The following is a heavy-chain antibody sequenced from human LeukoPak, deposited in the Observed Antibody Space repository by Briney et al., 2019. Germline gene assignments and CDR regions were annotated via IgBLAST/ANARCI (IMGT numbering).Heavy chain of an antibody. V-gene: IGHV3-48*03. CDR1: GFTFSSYE. CDR3: ARFAYCSSTSCLDY. Sequence: GGSLRLSCAASGFTFSSYEMNWVRQAPGKGLEWVSYISSSGGTIYYADSVKGRFTISRDNAKNSLYLQMNSLRAEDTAVYYCARFAYCSSTSCLDYWGQGTLVTVSS. CDR2: ISSSGGTI. J-gene: IGHJ4*02. D-gene: IGHD2-2*01.